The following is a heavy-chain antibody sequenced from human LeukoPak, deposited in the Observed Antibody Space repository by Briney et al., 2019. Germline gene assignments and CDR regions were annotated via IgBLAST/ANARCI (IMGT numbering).Heavy chain of an antibody. J-gene: IGHJ5*02. CDR3: AREGYYYDSSGPGNWFDP. V-gene: IGHV1-69*05. CDR1: GGTFSSYA. CDR2: IIPIFGTA. D-gene: IGHD3-22*01. Sequence: ASVKVPCKASGGTFSSYAISWVRQAPGQRLEWMGRIIPIFGTANYAQKFQGRVTITTDESTSTAYMEMSSLRSEDTAVYYWAREGYYYDSSGPGNWFDPWGQGTLVTVSS.